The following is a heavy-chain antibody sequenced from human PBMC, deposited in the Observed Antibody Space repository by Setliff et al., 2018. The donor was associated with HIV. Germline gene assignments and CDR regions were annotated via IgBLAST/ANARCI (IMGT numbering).Heavy chain of an antibody. CDR3: VIRSRLGGSSNYFDY. CDR2: AGSA. V-gene: IGHV4-39*07. D-gene: IGHD3-16*01. CDR1: GGSISNSNYF. J-gene: IGHJ4*02. Sequence: SETLSLTCTVSGGSISNSNYFWDWIRQPPGKGLEWIGSAGSAYYNSSLRSRVTISGDTSKKQFSLKLSSVTAADTAVYYCVIRSRLGGSSNYFDYWGQGTLVTVSS.